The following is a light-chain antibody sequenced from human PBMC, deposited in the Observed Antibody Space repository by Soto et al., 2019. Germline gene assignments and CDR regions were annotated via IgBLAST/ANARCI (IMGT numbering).Light chain of an antibody. CDR3: CSHAGSSTSPNYV. J-gene: IGLJ1*01. Sequence: QSLLPQPASVSGSPGQSITISCTGTSSDVGSYNLVSWYQQHPGKAPKLMIYEGSKRPSGVSNRFSGSKSGNTASLTISGLQAEDEADYYCCSHAGSSTSPNYVFGTGTKVTVL. CDR1: SSDVGSYNL. CDR2: EGS. V-gene: IGLV2-23*01.